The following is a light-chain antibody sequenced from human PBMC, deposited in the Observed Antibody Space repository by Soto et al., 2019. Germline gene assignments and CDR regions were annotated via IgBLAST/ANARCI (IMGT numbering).Light chain of an antibody. J-gene: IGKJ2*01. Sequence: DIHMTQSPSSLSASVGDRVTITCQASQGVNNYLNWYQQKPGKAPRLLISDAFNLETGVPSRFSGSGSGTNYTLTISRLQVEDFATYYCQQYDNLPRYTFGQGTKLDIK. V-gene: IGKV1-33*01. CDR1: QGVNNY. CDR2: DAF. CDR3: QQYDNLPRYT.